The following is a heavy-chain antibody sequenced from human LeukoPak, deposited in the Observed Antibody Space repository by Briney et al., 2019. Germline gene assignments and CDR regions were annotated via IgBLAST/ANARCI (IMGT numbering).Heavy chain of an antibody. J-gene: IGHJ4*02. CDR3: ARDSSPDY. V-gene: IGHV3-66*01. CDR2: IYSGGST. D-gene: IGHD6-13*01. CDR1: GFSVGSNY. Sequence: GGSLRLSCAASGFSVGSNYMTWVRQAPGKGLEWVSLIYSGGSTYYADSVKGRFTISRDNSKNTLYLQMTSLRAEDTAVYYCARDSSPDYWGQGTLVTVSS.